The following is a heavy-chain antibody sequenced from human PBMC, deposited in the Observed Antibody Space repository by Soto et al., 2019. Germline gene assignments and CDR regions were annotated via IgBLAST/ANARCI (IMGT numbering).Heavy chain of an antibody. CDR1: GFTFSDYY. J-gene: IGHJ6*03. Sequence: GGSLRLSCAASGFTFSDYYMSWIRQAPGKGLEWVSYISSSGSTIYYADSVKGRFTISRDNAKNSLYLQMNSLRAEDTAVYYCARDELRWGTNYYYYYMDVWGKGTTVTVSS. CDR3: ARDELRWGTNYYYYYMDV. CDR2: ISSSGSTI. D-gene: IGHD4-17*01. V-gene: IGHV3-11*01.